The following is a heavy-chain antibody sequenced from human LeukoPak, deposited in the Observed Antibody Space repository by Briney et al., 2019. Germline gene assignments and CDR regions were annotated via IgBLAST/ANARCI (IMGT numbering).Heavy chain of an antibody. Sequence: SVKVSCKASGFTFTSSAMQWVRQARGQRLEWIGWIVVGSGNTNYAQKFQERVTITRDMSTSIAYMELSSLRSEDTAVYYCAADSDGYNVGDAFDIWGQGTMVTVSS. CDR1: GFTFTSSA. CDR2: IVVGSGNT. D-gene: IGHD5-24*01. J-gene: IGHJ3*02. CDR3: AADSDGYNVGDAFDI. V-gene: IGHV1-58*02.